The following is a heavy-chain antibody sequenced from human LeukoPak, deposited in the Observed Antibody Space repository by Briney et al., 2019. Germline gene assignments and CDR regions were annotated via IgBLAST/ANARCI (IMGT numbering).Heavy chain of an antibody. Sequence: GGSLRLSCAASGFTVSSNYMSWVRQGPGKGLECVSVISNDGDTYYADSVKGRFTISRDNSKNTLYLQMNSLRAEDTAVYYCARGLTGGDPVWGQGTLVTVSS. CDR2: ISNDGDT. CDR3: ARGLTGGDPV. V-gene: IGHV3-66*02. D-gene: IGHD7-27*01. J-gene: IGHJ4*02. CDR1: GFTVSSNY.